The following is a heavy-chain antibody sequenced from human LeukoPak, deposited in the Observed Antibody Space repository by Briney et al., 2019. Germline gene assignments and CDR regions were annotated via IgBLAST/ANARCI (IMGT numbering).Heavy chain of an antibody. D-gene: IGHD3-10*01. Sequence: SETLSLTCAVYGGSFSGYYWSWIRQPPGKGLEWIGEINHSGSTNYNPSLKSRVTISVDTSKNQFSLKLSSVTAADTAVYYCARGTKLLWFGELRAFDIWRQGTMVTVSS. CDR3: ARGTKLLWFGELRAFDI. V-gene: IGHV4-34*01. CDR1: GGSFSGYY. CDR2: INHSGST. J-gene: IGHJ3*02.